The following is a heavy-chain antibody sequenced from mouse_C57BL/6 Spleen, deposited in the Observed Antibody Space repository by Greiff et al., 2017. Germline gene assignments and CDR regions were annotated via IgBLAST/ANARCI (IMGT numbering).Heavy chain of an antibody. CDR1: GFTFTDYY. J-gene: IGHJ1*03. D-gene: IGHD1-1*01. V-gene: IGHV7-3*01. CDR3: ARYTCYYGSSHWYFDV. CDR2: IRHKANGYTY. Sequence: EVQGVESGGGLVQPGGSLSLSCTASGFTFTDYYMSWVRQTPGKALEWLGFIRHKANGYTYEYNASVKGRFTISRYSSQSILYLPILASRASAVSTYDCARYTCYYGSSHWYFDVWGTGTTVTVSS.